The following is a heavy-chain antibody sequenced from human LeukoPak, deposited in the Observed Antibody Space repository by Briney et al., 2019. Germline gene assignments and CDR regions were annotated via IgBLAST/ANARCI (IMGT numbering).Heavy chain of an antibody. D-gene: IGHD3-3*01. CDR3: VRGNDFWSGYCDY. J-gene: IGHJ4*02. Sequence: GGSLRVSCAASGFTFSSYWMHWVRQAPGKGLVWVSRINSDGSSTTYADSVKGRFTMSRDNAKNTLYLQMNSLRAEDTAVYYCVRGNDFWSGYCDYWGQGTLVTVSS. V-gene: IGHV3-74*01. CDR2: INSDGSST. CDR1: GFTFSSYW.